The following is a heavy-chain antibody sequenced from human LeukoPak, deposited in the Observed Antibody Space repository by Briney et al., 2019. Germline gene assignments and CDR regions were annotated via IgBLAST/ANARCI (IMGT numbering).Heavy chain of an antibody. D-gene: IGHD3-22*01. J-gene: IGHJ4*02. CDR2: ISYDGSNK. V-gene: IGHV3-30*18. CDR3: AKEDGSVDY. Sequence: GGSLRLSCAASGFTFSSYGMHWVRQAPGKGLEWVAVISYDGSNKYSADSVKGRFAISRDNSKNTLYLQMNSLRAEDTAVYYCAKEDGSVDYWGQGTLVTVSS. CDR1: GFTFSSYG.